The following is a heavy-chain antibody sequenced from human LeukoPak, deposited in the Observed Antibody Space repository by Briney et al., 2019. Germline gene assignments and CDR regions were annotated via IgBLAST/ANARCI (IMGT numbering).Heavy chain of an antibody. CDR1: GYSFTNYW. CDR2: IYTADSDT. CDR3: ARSTSWLLFSKATFDC. V-gene: IGHV5-51*01. D-gene: IGHD2-2*01. Sequence: PGESLKISCKGSGYSFTNYWIGWVRQMPGQGLEWMGIIYTADSDTRYSPSFQGQVTISVDKSISTAYLQWSSLKASDTAMYYCARSTSWLLFSKATFDCWGQGTLVTVSS. J-gene: IGHJ4*02.